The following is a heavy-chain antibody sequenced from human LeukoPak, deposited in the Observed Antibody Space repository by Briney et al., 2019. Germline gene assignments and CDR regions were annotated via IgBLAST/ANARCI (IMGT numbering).Heavy chain of an antibody. J-gene: IGHJ4*02. CDR1: GFTFSSYW. CDR2: IKEDGSEK. Sequence: GGSLRLSCAASGFTFSSYWMSWVRQAPGKGLEWVANIKEDGSEKHYVDSVKGRFTISRDNAKNSLSLQMNSLRAEDTAVYYCAIRHRYYDGSGYSVQWGQGTLVTVSS. CDR3: AIRHRYYDGSGYSVQ. V-gene: IGHV3-7*03. D-gene: IGHD3-22*01.